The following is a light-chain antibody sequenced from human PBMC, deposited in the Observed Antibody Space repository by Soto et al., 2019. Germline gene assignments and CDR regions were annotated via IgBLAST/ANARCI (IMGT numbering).Light chain of an antibody. V-gene: IGLV1-40*01. CDR1: SSKIGAGYV. CDR3: QSYDSSLSGYV. CDR2: GNS. Sequence: QSVLAQPPSVSGAPGQRVTISCTGSSSKIGAGYVVLWYQQLPGTAPKLLIYGNSNRPSGVPYRFFGSNSGTSASLAIFGLQAEDEADYYCQSYDSSLSGYVFGTGTRSPS. J-gene: IGLJ1*01.